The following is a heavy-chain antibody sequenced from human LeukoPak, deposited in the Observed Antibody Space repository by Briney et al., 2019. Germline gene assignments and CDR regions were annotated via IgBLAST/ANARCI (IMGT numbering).Heavy chain of an antibody. Sequence: GRSLRLSCAASGFSLSNYWMNWVRQAPGKGLEWVANIKQDGSEKNYVDSVRGRFTISRDNAKNSLILQMNTLRDEDTAVYYCARGVWAPFDYWGQGTLVTVSS. V-gene: IGHV3-7*01. CDR1: GFSLSNYW. CDR3: ARGVWAPFDY. CDR2: IKQDGSEK. D-gene: IGHD7-27*01. J-gene: IGHJ4*02.